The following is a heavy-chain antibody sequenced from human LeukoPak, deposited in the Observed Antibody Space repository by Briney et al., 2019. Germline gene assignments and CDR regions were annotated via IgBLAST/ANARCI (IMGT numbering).Heavy chain of an antibody. Sequence: ASVKVSCKASGYTFTNYYMVWVRQAPGQGLEWMGMINPRSGTTGYAQKFQGRFTMTRDTSTRTVNMELSSLRSEDTAVYYCARLAVAGDFAYWGQGTLVTVSS. CDR1: GYTFTNYY. CDR2: INPRSGTT. CDR3: ARLAVAGDFAY. J-gene: IGHJ4*02. V-gene: IGHV1-46*01. D-gene: IGHD6-13*01.